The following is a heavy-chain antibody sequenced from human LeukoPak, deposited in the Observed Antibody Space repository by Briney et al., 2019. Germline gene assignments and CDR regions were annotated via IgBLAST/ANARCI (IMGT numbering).Heavy chain of an antibody. V-gene: IGHV1-18*01. CDR2: NSAYNGNT. D-gene: IGHD3-10*01. J-gene: IGHJ4*02. CDR1: GYTFTNYG. Sequence: ASVKVSCKASGYTFTNYGFNWVRQAPGQGLEWMGNSAYNGNTNYAQKFQDRVTMTTDTSTSTAYMELRSLRSDDTAVYYCARYNSMFRGATTSGYWGQGTLVDVSS. CDR3: ARYNSMFRGATTSGY.